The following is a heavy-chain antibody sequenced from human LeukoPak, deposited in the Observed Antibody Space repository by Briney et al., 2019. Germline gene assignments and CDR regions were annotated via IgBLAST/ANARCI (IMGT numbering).Heavy chain of an antibody. J-gene: IGHJ3*02. CDR1: GFTVSDYY. CDR3: VRYVVAYRVLDI. D-gene: IGHD2-21*01. CDR2: IRNKGYGGTT. V-gene: IGHV3-71*01. Sequence: GGSLRLSCAASGFTVSDYYMTWVRQAPGKGREWVGVIRNKGYGGTTEYAASVKGRFTISRDDSESIAWLQMNSLKTKDTAVYYCVRYVVAYRVLDIWGQGTTVTVSS.